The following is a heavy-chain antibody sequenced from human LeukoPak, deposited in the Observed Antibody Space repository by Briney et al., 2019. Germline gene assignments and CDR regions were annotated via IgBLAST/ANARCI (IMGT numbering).Heavy chain of an antibody. CDR1: GYTFTSYD. CDR3: AREGSGSYYYYYYGMDV. Sequence: ASVKVFCKASGYTFTSYDINWVRQATGQGLEWMGWMNPNSGNTGYAQKFQGRVTMTRNTSISTAYMELSSLRSEDTAVYYCAREGSGSYYYYYYGMDVWGQGTTVTVSS. V-gene: IGHV1-8*01. J-gene: IGHJ6*02. CDR2: MNPNSGNT. D-gene: IGHD1-26*01.